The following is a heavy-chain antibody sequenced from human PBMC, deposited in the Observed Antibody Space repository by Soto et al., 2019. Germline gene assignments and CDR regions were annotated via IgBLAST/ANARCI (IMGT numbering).Heavy chain of an antibody. D-gene: IGHD4-17*01. J-gene: IGHJ6*02. Sequence: PSETLSLTCTVSGGSISSSSYYWGWIRQPPGKGLEWIGSIYYSWSTNYNPSLKSRVTISVDTSKNQFSLKLSSVTAADTAVYYCATTVVTPNYYYYGMDVWGQGTTVTVSS. V-gene: IGHV4-39*01. CDR1: GGSISSSSYY. CDR3: ATTVVTPNYYYYGMDV. CDR2: IYYSWST.